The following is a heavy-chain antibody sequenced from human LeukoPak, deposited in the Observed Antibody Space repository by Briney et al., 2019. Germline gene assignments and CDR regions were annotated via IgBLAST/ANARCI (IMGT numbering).Heavy chain of an antibody. CDR3: TSGNYYDSSINKY. CDR2: IRSKAYGGTT. V-gene: IGHV3-49*03. J-gene: IGHJ4*02. CDR1: GFTFGDYA. D-gene: IGHD3-22*01. Sequence: GGSLRLSCTASGFTFGDYAMSWFRQAPGKGLEWVGFIRSKAYGGTTEYAASVKGRFTISRDDSKSIAYLQMNSLKTEDTAVYYCTSGNYYDSSINKYWGQGTLVTVSS.